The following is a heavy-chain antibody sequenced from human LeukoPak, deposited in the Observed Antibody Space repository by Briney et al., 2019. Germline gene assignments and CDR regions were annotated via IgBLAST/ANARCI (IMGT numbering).Heavy chain of an antibody. V-gene: IGHV3-30*18. CDR2: ISYDGSNK. Sequence: GGSLILSCAASGFTFSGYGMHWVRQAPGKGLEWVAVISYDGSNKYYADSVKGRFTISRDNSKNTLYLQMNSLRAEDTAVYYCAKAMVRGPDYWGQGTLVTVSS. J-gene: IGHJ4*02. D-gene: IGHD3-10*01. CDR3: AKAMVRGPDY. CDR1: GFTFSGYG.